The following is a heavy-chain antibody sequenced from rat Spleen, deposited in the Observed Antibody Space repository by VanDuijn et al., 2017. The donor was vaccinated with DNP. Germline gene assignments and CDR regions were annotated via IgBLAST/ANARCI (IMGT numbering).Heavy chain of an antibody. D-gene: IGHD1-12*03. CDR3: ARGGYDDDALDA. Sequence: QVQLKESGPGLVQPSQTLSLTCTVAGFSLTRYNVHWIRQPPGKGLEWMGVIWNTGGTRYNSVLNSRLTISKDTSKNQVFLKMNSLQPEDTATYYCARGGYDDDALDAWGQGTSVTVSS. CDR2: IWNTGGT. CDR1: GFSLTRYN. V-gene: IGHV2-41*01. J-gene: IGHJ4*01.